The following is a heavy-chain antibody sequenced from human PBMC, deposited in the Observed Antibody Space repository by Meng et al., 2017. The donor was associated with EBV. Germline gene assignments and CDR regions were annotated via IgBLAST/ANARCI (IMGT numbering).Heavy chain of an antibody. V-gene: IGHV1-46*01. CDR1: GYTFTSYY. D-gene: IGHD6-13*01. J-gene: IGHJ5*02. Sequence: QGQWVRSGVEVKKPGASVKVFCKASGYTFTSYYMHWVRQAPGQGLEWMGIINPSGGSTSYAQKFQGRVTMTRDTSTSTVYMELSSLRSEDTAVYYCARNGIAAWGWFDPWGQGTLVTVSS. CDR2: INPSGGST. CDR3: ARNGIAAWGWFDP.